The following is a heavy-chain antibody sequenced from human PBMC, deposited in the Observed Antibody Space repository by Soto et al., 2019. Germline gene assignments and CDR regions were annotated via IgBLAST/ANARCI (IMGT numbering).Heavy chain of an antibody. CDR3: GHRRAATGTVGY. Sequence: QITLKESGPTLVKPTQTLTLTCTFSGFSLSTSGVGVTWIRQPPGKALEWLALIYWDDDKRYSPSLKTRLTITKDTSKNQVVLTMTNMDPLDTATYYCGHRRAATGTVGYWGQGTLVTVSS. CDR2: IYWDDDK. CDR1: GFSLSTSGVG. D-gene: IGHD6-13*01. J-gene: IGHJ4*02. V-gene: IGHV2-5*02.